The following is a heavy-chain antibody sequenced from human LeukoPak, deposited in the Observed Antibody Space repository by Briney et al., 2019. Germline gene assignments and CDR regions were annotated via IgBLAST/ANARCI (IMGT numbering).Heavy chain of an antibody. CDR1: GFTVSRNY. V-gene: IGHV3-53*01. CDR3: ASRSGGDYPYFDY. D-gene: IGHD4-17*01. J-gene: IGHJ4*02. Sequence: GGSLRLSCAASGFTVSRNYMSWVRQAPGKGLEWVSVIYSGGSTYCADSVKGRFTISRDNSKNTLYLQMNSLRVEDTAVYYCASRSGGDYPYFDYWGQGTLVTVSS. CDR2: IYSGGST.